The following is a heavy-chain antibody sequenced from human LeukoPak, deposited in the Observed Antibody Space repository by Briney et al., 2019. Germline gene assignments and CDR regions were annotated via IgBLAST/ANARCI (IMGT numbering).Heavy chain of an antibody. V-gene: IGHV3-33*08. CDR1: GFILSDHY. CDR3: ARDRESSSSFYYYGMDV. Sequence: PGGSLRLSCAASGFILSDHYMDWVRQAPGKGLEWVAVIWYDGSNKYYADSVKGRFTISRDNSKNTLYLQMNSLRAEDTAVYYCARDRESSSSFYYYGMDVWGQGTTVTVSS. J-gene: IGHJ6*02. CDR2: IWYDGSNK. D-gene: IGHD6-6*01.